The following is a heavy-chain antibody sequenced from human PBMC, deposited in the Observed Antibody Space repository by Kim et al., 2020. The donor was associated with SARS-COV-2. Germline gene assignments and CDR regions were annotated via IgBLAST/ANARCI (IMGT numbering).Heavy chain of an antibody. Sequence: SETLSLTCAVYGGSFSGYYWSWIRQPPGKGLEWVGEIHHSGRTNYNPSPKNRGTISVDTYKNKFSLKLTSVTAAETAVYFCARRLSNTSGWGSHYCDLWGQGILVTVSS. CDR2: IHHSGRT. CDR1: GGSFSGYY. D-gene: IGHD3-10*01. J-gene: IGHJ1*01. V-gene: IGHV4-34*01. CDR3: ARRLSNTSGWGSHYCDL.